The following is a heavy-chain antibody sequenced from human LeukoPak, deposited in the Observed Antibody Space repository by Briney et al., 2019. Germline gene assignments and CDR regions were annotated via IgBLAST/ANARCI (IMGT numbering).Heavy chain of an antibody. D-gene: IGHD2-2*01. CDR2: INHSGST. V-gene: IGHV4-34*01. CDR3: ARGRSGSGIVVVPAARRFDP. Sequence: PSETLSLTCAVYGGSFSGYYWSWIRQPPGEGLEWIGEINHSGSTNYNPSLKSRVTISVDTSKNQFSLKLSSVTAADTAVYYCARGRSGSGIVVVPAARRFDPWGQGTLVTVSS. CDR1: GGSFSGYY. J-gene: IGHJ5*02.